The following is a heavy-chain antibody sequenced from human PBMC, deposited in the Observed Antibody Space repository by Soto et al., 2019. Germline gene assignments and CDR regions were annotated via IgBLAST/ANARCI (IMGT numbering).Heavy chain of an antibody. Sequence: SETLSLTCAVSGGSISSGGYSWSWIRQPPGKGLEWIGYIYHSGSTYYNPSLKSRVTISVDRSKNQFSLKLSSVTAADTAVYYCVRDTRSYGSGPFDYWGQGTLVTGSS. CDR2: IYHSGST. V-gene: IGHV4-30-2*01. CDR1: GGSISSGGYS. CDR3: VRDTRSYGSGPFDY. J-gene: IGHJ4*02. D-gene: IGHD5-18*01.